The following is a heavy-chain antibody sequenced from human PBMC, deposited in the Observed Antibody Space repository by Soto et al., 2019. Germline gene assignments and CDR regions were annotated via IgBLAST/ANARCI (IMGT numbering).Heavy chain of an antibody. V-gene: IGHV3-23*01. CDR1: GFTFSSYA. J-gene: IGHJ4*02. D-gene: IGHD6-19*01. CDR3: AKSTTLGYSSGWYLDYFDY. Sequence: GGSLRLSCAASGFTFSSYAMSWVRQAPGKGLEWVSAISGSGGSTYYADSVKGRFTISRDNSKNTLYLQMNSLRAEDTAVYYCAKSTTLGYSSGWYLDYFDYWGQGTLVTVSS. CDR2: ISGSGGST.